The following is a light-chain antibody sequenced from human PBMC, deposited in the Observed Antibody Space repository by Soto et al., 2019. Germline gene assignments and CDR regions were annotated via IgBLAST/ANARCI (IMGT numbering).Light chain of an antibody. CDR1: QSVSSSY. CDR3: EQYGSSSRT. V-gene: IGKV3-20*01. J-gene: IGKJ4*01. CDR2: GAS. Sequence: EIVLTQSPGTLSLSPGERATLSCRASQSVSSSYLAWYQQKPGQAPRLLIYGASSRATGIPDRFSGSGSGTDFTLTISRLEPEDFAVYYWEQYGSSSRTFGGGTKVEIK.